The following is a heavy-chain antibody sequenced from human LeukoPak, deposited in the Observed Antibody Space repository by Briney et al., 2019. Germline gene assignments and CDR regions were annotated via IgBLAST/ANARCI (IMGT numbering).Heavy chain of an antibody. D-gene: IGHD6-19*01. CDR1: GFTFRNDH. CDR3: ARDEPGHGWFN. V-gene: IGHV3-23*01. CDR2: ISGSGDMT. Sequence: GGSLRLSCAASGFTFRNDHVGWFRQAPGKGLEWVSHISGSGDMTSYADSVKGRFAISRDNSRDTLFLRMDNLRGDDTAVYYCARDEPGHGWFNWGQGTLVTVSS. J-gene: IGHJ4*02.